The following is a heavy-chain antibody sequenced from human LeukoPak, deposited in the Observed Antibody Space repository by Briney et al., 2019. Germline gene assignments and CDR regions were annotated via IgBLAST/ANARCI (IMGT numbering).Heavy chain of an antibody. D-gene: IGHD1-26*01. CDR3: ARDHGRSLLDY. J-gene: IGHJ4*02. CDR1: GFTFSTYW. Sequence: PGGSLRLSRAASGFTFSTYWMSWVRQAPGKGLEWVANIKQDGSEKYYVDSVKGRFTISRDNAKNSLYLQMNSLRAEDTAVYYCARDHGRSLLDYWGQGILVTVSS. V-gene: IGHV3-7*01. CDR2: IKQDGSEK.